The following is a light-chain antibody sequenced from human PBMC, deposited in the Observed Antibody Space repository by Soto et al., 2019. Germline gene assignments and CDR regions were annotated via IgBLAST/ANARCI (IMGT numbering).Light chain of an antibody. CDR1: QSVSSY. J-gene: IGKJ4*01. CDR3: QQYGSSPLT. CDR2: GAS. V-gene: IGKV3-20*01. Sequence: EIVLTQSPATLSLSPGERATLSCRVSQSVSSYLAWYQQKPGQAPRLLIYGASSRATGIPDRFSGSGSGTDFTLTISRLEPEDFAVYYCQQYGSSPLTFGGGTKVDIK.